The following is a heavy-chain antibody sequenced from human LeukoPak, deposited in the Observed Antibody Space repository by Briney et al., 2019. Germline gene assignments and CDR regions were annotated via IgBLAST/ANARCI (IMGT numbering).Heavy chain of an antibody. CDR1: AGSISTYY. V-gene: IGHV4-4*07. Sequence: SETPSLTCTLPAGSISTYYRSSIRQPAGKELWWMGCIYTSEGTNYKPFLKRRFTISVDPSKNQFALELSFVTAADTAVYFCARGTVPNSFHIRGQGTMVSVP. CDR2: IYTSEGT. CDR3: ARGTVPNSFHI. J-gene: IGHJ3*02. D-gene: IGHD1-14*01.